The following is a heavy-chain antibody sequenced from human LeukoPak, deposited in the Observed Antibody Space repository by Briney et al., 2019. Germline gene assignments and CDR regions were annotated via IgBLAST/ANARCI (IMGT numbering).Heavy chain of an antibody. CDR2: TYYRSKWFN. J-gene: IGHJ4*02. D-gene: IGHD6-19*01. Sequence: SQTLSLTCAISGDSVSSDIAAWYWIRHSPSRCLECLVRTYYRSKWFNGYAVSVRSRIIINPDTSKNQFSLHLNSVTPEDTAVYYCARVRRIAVTAYYFDSWGQGTLVTVSS. CDR3: ARVRRIAVTAYYFDS. CDR1: GDSVSSDIAA. V-gene: IGHV6-1*01.